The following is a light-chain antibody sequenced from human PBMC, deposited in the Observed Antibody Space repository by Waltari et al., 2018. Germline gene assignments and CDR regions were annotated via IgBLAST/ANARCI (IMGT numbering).Light chain of an antibody. CDR1: QSVGRA. V-gene: IGKV3-20*01. J-gene: IGKJ1*01. CDR3: QHYVRLPVT. Sequence: VLTQSPGTQSFSPGERATLSCRASQSVGRALAWYQQKPGQAPRLLIYDASIRATGVPERFSGSGSGTDFSLTISRLEPEDVAVYNCQHYVRLPVTFGQGTKVE. CDR2: DAS.